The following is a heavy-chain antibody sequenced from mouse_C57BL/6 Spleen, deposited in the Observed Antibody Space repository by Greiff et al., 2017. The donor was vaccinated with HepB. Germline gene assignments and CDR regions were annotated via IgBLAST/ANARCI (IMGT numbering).Heavy chain of an antibody. CDR2: IYPGDGDT. J-gene: IGHJ2*01. V-gene: IGHV1-80*01. CDR3: ARKNGYYAFDY. Sequence: QVQLKESGAELVKPGASVKISCKASGYAFSSYWMNWVKQRPGKGLEWIGQIYPGDGDTNYNGKFKGKATLTADKSSSTAYMQLSSLTSEDSAVYFCARKNGYYAFDYWGQGTTLTVSS. CDR1: GYAFSSYW. D-gene: IGHD2-3*01.